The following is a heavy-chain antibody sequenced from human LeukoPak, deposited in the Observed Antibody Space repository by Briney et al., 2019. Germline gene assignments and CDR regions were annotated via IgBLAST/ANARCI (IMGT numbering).Heavy chain of an antibody. J-gene: IGHJ6*03. D-gene: IGHD2-2*01. CDR2: IGSSGNI. CDR1: GFTFINYA. V-gene: IGHV3-23*01. Sequence: GGSLRLSCAPSGFTFINYAMTWVRQAPGKGLEWVSAIGSSGNIFYADSVKGRFTISRDNAKNTLFLRMDSLRVEDTAVYYCARGTSWINPYYYMDIWGTGTTVTVSS. CDR3: ARGTSWINPYYYMDI.